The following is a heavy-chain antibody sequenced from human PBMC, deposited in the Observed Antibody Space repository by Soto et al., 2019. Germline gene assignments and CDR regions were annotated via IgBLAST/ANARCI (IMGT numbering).Heavy chain of an antibody. CDR2: ISAYNGNT. J-gene: IGHJ4*02. Sequence: ASVKVSCKASGYTFTSYGIRWVRQAPGQGLEWMGWISAYNGNTNYAQKLQGRVTMTTDTSTSTAYMELRSLRSDDTAVYYCARDGGYGYDSSGYGDYWGQGTLVTVSS. D-gene: IGHD3-22*01. V-gene: IGHV1-18*01. CDR1: GYTFTSYG. CDR3: ARDGGYGYDSSGYGDY.